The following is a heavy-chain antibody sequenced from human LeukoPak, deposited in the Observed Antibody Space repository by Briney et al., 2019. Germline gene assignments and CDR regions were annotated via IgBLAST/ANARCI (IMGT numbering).Heavy chain of an antibody. CDR1: GGSLSTYY. D-gene: IGHD2-8*01. J-gene: IGHJ4*02. CDR3: ARGTCTNGVCRFDY. Sequence: PSETLSLTCTVSGGSLSTYYWNWIRQPAGRGLEWIGRIFSSGTTNYNPSLKSRVTLSLDTPKNQFSLRLDSVTAADTAVYYCARGTCTNGVCRFDYWGQGTLVTVSS. V-gene: IGHV4-4*07. CDR2: IFSSGTT.